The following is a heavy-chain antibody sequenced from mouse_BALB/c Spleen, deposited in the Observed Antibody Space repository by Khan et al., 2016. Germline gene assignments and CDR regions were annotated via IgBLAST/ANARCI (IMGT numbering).Heavy chain of an antibody. CDR2: ISYSGST. CDR1: GDSITSGY. V-gene: IGHV3-8*02. D-gene: IGHD2-10*02. CDR3: ARWGYGNYGYAMDY. J-gene: IGHJ4*01. Sequence: EVQLQESGPSLVKPSQTLSLTCSVTGDSITSGYWNWIRKFPGNKLEYMGYISYSGSTYYNPSLKSRISITRDTSKNQYSLQLHSVTTEDTATYYCARWGYGNYGYAMDYWCQGTSVTVSA.